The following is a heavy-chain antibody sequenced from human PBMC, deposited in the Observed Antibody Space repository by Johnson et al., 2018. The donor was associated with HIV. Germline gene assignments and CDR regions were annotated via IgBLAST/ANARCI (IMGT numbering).Heavy chain of an antibody. V-gene: IGHV3-30-3*01. J-gene: IGHJ3*02. Sequence: QVQLVESGGGVVQPGRSLRLSCAASGFTFSSYAMHWVRQAPGKGLEWVAVISYDGSNKYYADSVKGRFTISRDNSKTTPYLQMNSLRAEDTAVYYCAREGRRDAVDTWGQGTMVTVSS. CDR1: GFTFSSYA. CDR3: AREGRRDAVDT. CDR2: ISYDGSNK.